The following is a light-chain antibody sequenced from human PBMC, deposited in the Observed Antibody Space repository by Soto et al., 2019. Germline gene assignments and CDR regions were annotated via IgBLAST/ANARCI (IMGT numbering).Light chain of an antibody. J-gene: IGLJ2*01. CDR1: SSDVGAYNY. Sequence: QSVLTQPASVSESPGQSITISCTGTSSDVGAYNYVSWYQQHPGKAPKLMIYDVSNRPSGVSNRFSGSKSGNTASLTISGLQDEDEADYFCSSYTTSDTLVFGGGTQLTVL. V-gene: IGLV2-14*01. CDR3: SSYTTSDTLV. CDR2: DVS.